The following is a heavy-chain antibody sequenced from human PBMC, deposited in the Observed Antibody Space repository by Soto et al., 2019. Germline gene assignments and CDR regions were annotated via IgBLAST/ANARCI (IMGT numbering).Heavy chain of an antibody. J-gene: IGHJ6*02. D-gene: IGHD2-2*03. CDR1: GFTFSSYA. CDR2: ISYDGSNK. Sequence: QVQLVESGGGVVQPGRSLRLSCAASGFTFSSYAMHWVRQAPGKGLEWVAVISYDGSNKYYADSVKGRFTISRDNSKNTLYLQMNSLRAEDTAVYYCARDGYRRDGYNPRGYYSYGMDAWGQGTTVTVSS. CDR3: ARDGYRRDGYNPRGYYSYGMDA. V-gene: IGHV3-30-3*01.